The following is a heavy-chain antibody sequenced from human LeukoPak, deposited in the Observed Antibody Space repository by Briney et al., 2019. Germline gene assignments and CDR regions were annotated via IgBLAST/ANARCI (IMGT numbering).Heavy chain of an antibody. CDR2: INSDGSTT. Sequence: PGGSLRLSCVASGFTFSNYWMHWVRQAPGKGLVWVLYINSDGSTTTYADSVKGRFTISRDNAKNTLYLQMNSLRAEDTAVYYCTRDSSLPGIWGLGTMVTVSS. CDR3: TRDSSLPGI. CDR1: GFTFSNYW. V-gene: IGHV3-74*03. J-gene: IGHJ3*02. D-gene: IGHD3-16*02.